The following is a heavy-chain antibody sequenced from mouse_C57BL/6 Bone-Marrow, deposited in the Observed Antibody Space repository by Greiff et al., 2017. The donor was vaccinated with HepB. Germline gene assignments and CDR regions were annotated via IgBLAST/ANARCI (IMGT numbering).Heavy chain of an antibody. Sequence: QVQLQQSGAELVRPGSSVKLSCKASGYTFTSYWMDWVKQRPGQGLEWIGNIYPSDSETHYNQKFKDKATLTVDKSSSTAYMQLSSLTSEDSAVYYCARITTVVATKYYAMDYWGQGTSVTVSS. D-gene: IGHD1-1*01. J-gene: IGHJ4*01. V-gene: IGHV1-61*01. CDR2: IYPSDSET. CDR3: ARITTVVATKYYAMDY. CDR1: GYTFTSYW.